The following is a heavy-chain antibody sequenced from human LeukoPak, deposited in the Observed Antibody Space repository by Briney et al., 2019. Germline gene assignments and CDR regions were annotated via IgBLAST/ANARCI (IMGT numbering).Heavy chain of an antibody. CDR3: WGGNDYSNTIDY. Sequence: PGGSLRLSCAASGFTFSSYSMNWVRQAPGKGLEWVSSISSSSSYIYYADSVKGRFTISRDNAKNSLYRQMNSLRAEDTAVYYCWGGNDYSNTIDYWGQGTLVTVSS. CDR2: ISSSSSYI. V-gene: IGHV3-21*01. J-gene: IGHJ4*02. CDR1: GFTFSSYS. D-gene: IGHD4-11*01.